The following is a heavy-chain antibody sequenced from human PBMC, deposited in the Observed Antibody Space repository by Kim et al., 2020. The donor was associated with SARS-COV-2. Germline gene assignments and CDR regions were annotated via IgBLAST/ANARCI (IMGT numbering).Heavy chain of an antibody. D-gene: IGHD2-15*01. V-gene: IGHV3-48*02. J-gene: IGHJ6*02. CDR2: ISSSSSTI. Sequence: GGSLRLSCAASGFTFSSYSMNWVRQAPGKGLEWVSYISSSSSTIYYADSVKGRFTISRDNAKNSLYLQMNSLRDEDTAVYYCARDGIYCSGGSCYSPYYYYYYGMDVWGQGTTVTVSS. CDR3: ARDGIYCSGGSCYSPYYYYYYGMDV. CDR1: GFTFSSYS.